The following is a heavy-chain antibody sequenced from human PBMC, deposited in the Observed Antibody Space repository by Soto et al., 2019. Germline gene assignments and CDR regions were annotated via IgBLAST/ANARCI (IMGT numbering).Heavy chain of an antibody. CDR2: ISFDGGNT. CDR3: EGARGGELRIAES. D-gene: IGHD1-7*01. J-gene: IGHJ5*02. V-gene: IGHV3-30*03. CDR1: GFLFSSFG. Sequence: QEQLVESGGGVAQPGRSLRLSCAASGFLFSSFGMHWVRQAPGKGLEWVAMISFDGGNTYYADSVRGRFTISRDNSNSALYLQMSSLAAEATAEYFWEGARGGELRIAESWGQGTLVTVSS.